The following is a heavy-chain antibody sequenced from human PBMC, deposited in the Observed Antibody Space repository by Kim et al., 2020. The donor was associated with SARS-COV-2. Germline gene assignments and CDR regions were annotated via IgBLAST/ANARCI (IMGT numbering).Heavy chain of an antibody. V-gene: IGHV4-34*01. CDR1: GGSFSGYY. Sequence: SETLSLTCAVYGGSFSGYYWSWIRQPPGKGLEWIGEINHSGSTNYNPSLKSRVTISVDTSKNQFSLKLSSVTAADTAVYYCARGFSSSSLYSFDYWGQGTLVTVSS. CDR2: INHSGST. D-gene: IGHD6-6*01. J-gene: IGHJ4*02. CDR3: ARGFSSSSLYSFDY.